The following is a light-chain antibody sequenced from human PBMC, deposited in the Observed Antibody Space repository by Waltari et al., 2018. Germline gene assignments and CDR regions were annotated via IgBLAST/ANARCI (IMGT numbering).Light chain of an antibody. CDR1: SSYSGRYDI. CDR3: RSYAGKYVWV. V-gene: IGLV2-23*02. J-gene: IGLJ3*02. CDR2: EVT. Sequence: QSALTQPSAGSGSPGQSVTISCTGASSYSGRYDIVSWYQQHPGYAPKLVISEVTKRPSGVSDRFSGYKPGHTASLTIYGLQCEEEADYYSRSYAGKYVWVVGGGTSLTVL.